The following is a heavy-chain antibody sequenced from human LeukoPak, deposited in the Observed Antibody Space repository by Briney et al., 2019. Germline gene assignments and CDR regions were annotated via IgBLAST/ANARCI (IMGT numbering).Heavy chain of an antibody. CDR2: ISGNNDNP. CDR3: ARDGTSTDDY. CDR1: GYTFSNFG. Sequence: ASVNVSCKTSGYTFSNFGINWVRQAPGQGLEWMAWISGNNDNPNCGQKFQGRFTVTTDSSTSTAYMELRNLRSDDTAVYYCARDGTSTDDYWGQGTLVTVSS. V-gene: IGHV1-18*01. J-gene: IGHJ4*02. D-gene: IGHD2-2*01.